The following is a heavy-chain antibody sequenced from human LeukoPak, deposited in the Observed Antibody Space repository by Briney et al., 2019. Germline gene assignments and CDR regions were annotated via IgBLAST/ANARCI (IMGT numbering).Heavy chain of an antibody. Sequence: GGSLRLSCATSGFTFSSYAFHWVRQAPGKGLEWVATMSFDVNNKYYADSVRGRFTISRDNSKNTLYLQMNSLRAEDTAVNSCARGYCTSSSCYNDHWGQGTLVTVSS. J-gene: IGHJ4*02. CDR2: MSFDVNNK. CDR1: GFTFSSYA. D-gene: IGHD2-2*02. V-gene: IGHV3-30*04. CDR3: ARGYCTSSSCYNDH.